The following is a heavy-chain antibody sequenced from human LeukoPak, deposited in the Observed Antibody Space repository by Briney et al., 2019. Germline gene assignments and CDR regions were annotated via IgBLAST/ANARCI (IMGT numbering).Heavy chain of an antibody. D-gene: IGHD2-15*01. J-gene: IGHJ4*02. CDR1: GYIFTNYW. CDR3: ARSEYCSGGSCYGGYFDY. Sequence: PGESLKISCEASGYIFTNYWIGWVRQMPGQGLEWMGIIYPGDSDTRYSPSFQGQVTISADKSISTAYLQWSSLKASDTAMYYCARSEYCSGGSCYGGYFDYWGQGTLVTVSS. CDR2: IYPGDSDT. V-gene: IGHV5-51*01.